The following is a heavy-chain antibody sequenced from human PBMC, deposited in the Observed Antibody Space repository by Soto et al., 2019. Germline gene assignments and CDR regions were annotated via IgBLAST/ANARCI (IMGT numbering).Heavy chain of an antibody. J-gene: IGHJ5*02. CDR3: ARGPTHPSYENTCDDP. Sequence: GASVKVSCKACGYIFTSFDINWVRQAPGHAPEWMGWMNPDSGNTGSAPKFQGRLTMTRNTSTSTAYMDLSSLRPDDTAVYYCARGPTHPSYENTCDDPLGQGTLVTVSS. D-gene: IGHD3-22*01. CDR2: MNPDSGNT. CDR1: GYIFTSFD. V-gene: IGHV1-8*01.